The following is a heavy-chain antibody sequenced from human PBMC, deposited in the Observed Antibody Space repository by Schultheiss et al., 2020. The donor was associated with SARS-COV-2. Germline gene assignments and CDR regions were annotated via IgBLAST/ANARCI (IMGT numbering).Heavy chain of an antibody. J-gene: IGHJ4*02. V-gene: IGHV4-30-4*01. Sequence: SETLSLTCTVSGGSISNGEFYWSWIRQPPGKGLEWIGYIYHSGSTNYNPSLKSRVTISVDTSKNQFSLKLSSVTAADTAVYYCARTTVAGTPLLLDYWGQGTLVTVSS. CDR3: ARTTVAGTPLLLDY. D-gene: IGHD6-19*01. CDR1: GGSISNGEFY. CDR2: IYHSGST.